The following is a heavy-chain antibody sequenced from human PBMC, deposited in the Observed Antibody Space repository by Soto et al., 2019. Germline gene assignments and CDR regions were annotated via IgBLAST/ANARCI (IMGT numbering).Heavy chain of an antibody. CDR3: ARVGAILTMDYYYYGMDV. CDR1: GGSISSYY. D-gene: IGHD3-10*01. J-gene: IGHJ6*02. CDR2: IYYSGST. Sequence: PSETLSLTCTVSGGSISSYYWSWIRQPPGKGLEWIGYIYYSGSTNYNPSLKSRVTISVDTSKNQFSLKLSSVTAADTAVYYCARVGAILTMDYYYYGMDVWGQGTTVTVSS. V-gene: IGHV4-59*01.